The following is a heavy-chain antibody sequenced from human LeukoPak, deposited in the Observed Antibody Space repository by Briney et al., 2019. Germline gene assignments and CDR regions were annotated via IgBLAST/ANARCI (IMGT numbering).Heavy chain of an antibody. CDR2: ITGSGGNT. CDR1: GFTFSSYA. D-gene: IGHD2/OR15-2a*01. CDR3: ATPLIGYGLVPPIDY. J-gene: IGHJ4*02. Sequence: QSGGSLRLSCAASGFTFSSYAMSWVRQAPGEGVEWVSRITGSGGNTYYADSVKGRFTISRDNSKNTLFLQMNSLRAEDTAIYYCATPLIGYGLVPPIDYWGQGTLVTVSS. V-gene: IGHV3-23*01.